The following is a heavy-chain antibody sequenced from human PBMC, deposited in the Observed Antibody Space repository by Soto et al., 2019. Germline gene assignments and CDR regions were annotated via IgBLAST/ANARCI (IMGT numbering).Heavy chain of an antibody. Sequence: GGSLRLSCEASGFTFSSYDMSWVRQAPGKGLEWVSAISGSGGGTFYADSVRGRFTISRDNSKNTLYLQMNSLRAEDTALYYCAKSGGKYCYGATCYLLDFWGQGTLVTVSS. CDR2: ISGSGGGT. J-gene: IGHJ4*02. D-gene: IGHD2-2*01. CDR3: AKSGGKYCYGATCYLLDF. CDR1: GFTFSSYD. V-gene: IGHV3-23*01.